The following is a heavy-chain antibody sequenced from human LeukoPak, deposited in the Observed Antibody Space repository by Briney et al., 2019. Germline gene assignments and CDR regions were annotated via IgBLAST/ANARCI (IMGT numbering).Heavy chain of an antibody. CDR1: GGSFSGYY. J-gene: IGHJ1*01. CDR2: INHSGST. CDR3: ASPMRSWYMRGEYFQH. Sequence: SETLSLTCAVYGGSFSGYYWSWIRQPPGKGLEWIGEINHSGSTYYNPSLKSRVTISVDTSKNQFSLKLSSVTAADTAVYYCASPMRSWYMRGEYFQHWGQGTLVTVSS. V-gene: IGHV4-34*01. D-gene: IGHD6-13*01.